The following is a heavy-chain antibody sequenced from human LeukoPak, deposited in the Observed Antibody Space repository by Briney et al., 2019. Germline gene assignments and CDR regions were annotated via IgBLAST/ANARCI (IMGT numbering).Heavy chain of an antibody. V-gene: IGHV3-23*01. CDR2: ISGSGGST. J-gene: IGHJ4*02. CDR3: AKVTYYYDSSGYYYLYFDY. CDR1: GFTFSIYA. Sequence: GGSLRLSCAASGFTFSIYAMSWVRQAPGKGLEWVSAISGSGGSTYYADSVKGRFTISRDNSKNTLYLQMNSLRAEDTAVYYCAKVTYYYDSSGYYYLYFDYWGQGTLVTVSS. D-gene: IGHD3-22*01.